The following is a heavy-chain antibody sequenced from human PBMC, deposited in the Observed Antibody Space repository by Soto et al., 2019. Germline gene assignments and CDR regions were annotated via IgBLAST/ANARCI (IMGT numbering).Heavy chain of an antibody. V-gene: IGHV4-39*01. CDR2: IYYSGST. CDR1: GGSISSSSYY. D-gene: IGHD3-9*01. CDR3: ARMETGYYDRGAFDI. J-gene: IGHJ3*02. Sequence: PSETLCLTCTVSGGSISSSSYYWGWIRQPPGKGLEWIGSIYYSGSTYHNPSLKSRVTISVDTSKNQFSLKLSSVTAADTAVYYCARMETGYYDRGAFDIWGQGTMVTVSS.